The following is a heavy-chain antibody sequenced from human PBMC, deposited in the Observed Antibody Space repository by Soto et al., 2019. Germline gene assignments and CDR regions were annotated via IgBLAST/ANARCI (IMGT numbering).Heavy chain of an antibody. V-gene: IGHV4-39*01. CDR3: ARHDSEQLVLSYFDY. CDR2: IYYSGST. CDR1: GGSISSSSYY. J-gene: IGHJ4*02. Sequence: QLQLQESGPGLVKPSETLSLTCTVSGGSISSSSYYWGWIRQPPGKGLEWIGSIYYSGSTYYNPSLKSRVTISVDTSKNQFSLKLSSVTAADTAVYYCARHDSEQLVLSYFDYWGQGTLVTVSS. D-gene: IGHD6-13*01.